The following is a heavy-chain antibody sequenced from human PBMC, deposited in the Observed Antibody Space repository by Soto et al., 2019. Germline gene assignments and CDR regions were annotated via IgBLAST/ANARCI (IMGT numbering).Heavy chain of an antibody. V-gene: IGHV4-39*01. CDR2: IYYSGST. D-gene: IGHD3-16*02. CDR1: GGSISSSSYY. CDR3: ARALYDFVWGSSRHYYFDY. J-gene: IGHJ4*02. Sequence: LSLTCTVSGGSISSSSYYWGWIRQPPGKGLEWIGSIYYSGSTYYNPSLKSRVTISVDTSKNQFSLKLSSVTAADTAVYYFARALYDFVWGSSRHYYFDYWGQGTLVTVSS.